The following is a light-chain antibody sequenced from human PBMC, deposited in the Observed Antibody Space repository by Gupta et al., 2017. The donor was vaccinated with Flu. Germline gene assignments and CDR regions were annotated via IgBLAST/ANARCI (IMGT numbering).Light chain of an antibody. J-gene: IGKJ4*01. CDR1: QSLLHSNGYNY. Sequence: DSVMTQFPLSLPVTPGEPAFISCRSSQSLLHSNGYNYLDWYLQKPGQSPQLLISLGSNRASGVPDRFSGSGSGTDFTLKIRRVEAEDVGVYYCMQALQSVTFGGGTKVEIK. CDR3: MQALQSVT. CDR2: LGS. V-gene: IGKV2-28*01.